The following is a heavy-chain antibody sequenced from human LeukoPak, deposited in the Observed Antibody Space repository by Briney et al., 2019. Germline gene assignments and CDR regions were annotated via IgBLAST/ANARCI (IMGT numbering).Heavy chain of an antibody. V-gene: IGHV3-30*18. CDR2: ISDDGNDK. D-gene: IGHD4-23*01. J-gene: IGHJ6*03. CDR1: GLTFSNFA. Sequence: PGGSLRLSCAASGLTFSNFAMHWVRQAPGKGLDWVAVISDDGNDKYYAHSVKGRFTIFRDNSKNTLYLQMNSLRDEDTAVYFCAKDSADQSVVPPLEYYFSYYYLDVWGKGTTVTVSS. CDR3: AKDSADQSVVPPLEYYFSYYYLDV.